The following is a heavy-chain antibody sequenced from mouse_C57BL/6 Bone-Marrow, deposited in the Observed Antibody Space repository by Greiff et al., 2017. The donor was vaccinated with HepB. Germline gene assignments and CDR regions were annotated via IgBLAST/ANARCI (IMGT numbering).Heavy chain of an antibody. Sequence: EVQRVESGGGLVQPGGSMKLSCVASGFTFSNYWMNWVRQSPEKGLEWVAQIRLKSDNYATHYAESVKGRFTISRDDSKSSVYLQMNNLRAEDTGIYYCTEGLLLRGHYFDYWGQGTTLTVSS. CDR1: GFTFSNYW. CDR2: IRLKSDNYAT. D-gene: IGHD1-1*01. V-gene: IGHV6-3*01. J-gene: IGHJ2*01. CDR3: TEGLLLRGHYFDY.